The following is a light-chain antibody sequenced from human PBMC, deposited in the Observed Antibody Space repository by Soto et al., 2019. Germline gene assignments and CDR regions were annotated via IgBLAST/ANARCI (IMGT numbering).Light chain of an antibody. CDR3: QQYNNWPPT. V-gene: IGKV3-15*01. CDR2: GAS. CDR1: QSVSTN. J-gene: IGKJ5*01. Sequence: EAVMTQSPATLSVSPGERATLSCRASQSVSTNLAWYQQKPGQAPRLLIYGASTRATGLPARFSGSGSETEFTLTITSLQSEDFAVYFCQQYNNWPPTFGQGTRLEFK.